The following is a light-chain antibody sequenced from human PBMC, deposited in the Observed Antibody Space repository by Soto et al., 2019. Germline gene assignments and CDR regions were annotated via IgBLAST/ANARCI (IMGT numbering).Light chain of an antibody. CDR1: SGDIGSHSY. Sequence: QSALTQPASVSGSPGQSITISCTGASGDIGSHSYVSWYQQHPGKAPKLLIYEITTRPSGVSNRFSGSKSGTSASLAISGLQSEDEADYYCAAWDDSLNGYVFGTGTKLTVL. V-gene: IGLV2-14*01. J-gene: IGLJ1*01. CDR2: EIT. CDR3: AAWDDSLNGYV.